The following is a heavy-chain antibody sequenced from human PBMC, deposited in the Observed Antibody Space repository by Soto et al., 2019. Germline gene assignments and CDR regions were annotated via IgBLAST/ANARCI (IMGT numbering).Heavy chain of an antibody. D-gene: IGHD6-19*01. V-gene: IGHV1-2*04. CDR3: ARVEAVGYYYGMDV. CDR1: GYTFTGYY. CDR2: INPNSGGT. J-gene: IGHJ6*02. Sequence: QVQLVQSGAEVKKPGASVKVSCKASGYTFTGYYMHWVRQAPGQGLEWMGWINPNSGGTNYAQKFQGWVTMTRDTSISSAYMELSRLRSDDTAVYYCARVEAVGYYYGMDVWGQGTTVTVSS.